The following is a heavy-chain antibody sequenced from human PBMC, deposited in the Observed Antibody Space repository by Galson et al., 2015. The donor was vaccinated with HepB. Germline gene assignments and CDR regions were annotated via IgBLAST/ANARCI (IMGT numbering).Heavy chain of an antibody. J-gene: IGHJ6*02. D-gene: IGHD5-12*01. V-gene: IGHV1-69*13. CDR3: ARDLYGRDIVATIAYYYYGMDV. CDR1: GGTFSSYA. Sequence: SVKVSCKASGGTFSSYAISWVRQAPGQGLEWMGGIIPIFGTANYAQKFQGRVTITADESTSTAYMELSSLRSEDTAVYYCARDLYGRDIVATIAYYYYGMDVWGQGTTVTVSS. CDR2: IIPIFGTA.